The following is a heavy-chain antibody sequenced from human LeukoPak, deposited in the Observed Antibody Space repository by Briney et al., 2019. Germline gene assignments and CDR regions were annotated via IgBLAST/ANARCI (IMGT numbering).Heavy chain of an antibody. Sequence: GGSLRPSCAASGFTFDDYAMHWVRQAPGKGLEWVSGISWNSGTIGYADSVKGRFTISRDNAKNSLYLQMNSLRAEDTALYYCAKDHSGLGAESGLFDYWGQGTLVTVSS. CDR3: AKDHSGLGAESGLFDY. V-gene: IGHV3-9*01. D-gene: IGHD1-26*01. CDR1: GFTFDDYA. J-gene: IGHJ4*02. CDR2: ISWNSGTI.